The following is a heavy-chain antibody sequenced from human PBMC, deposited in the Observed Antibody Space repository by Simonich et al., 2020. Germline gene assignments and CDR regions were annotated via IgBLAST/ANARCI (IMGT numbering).Heavy chain of an antibody. J-gene: IGHJ6*02. CDR3: AKESTVSRWDYYYGMDV. CDR2: IWNERSNK. V-gene: IGHV3-30*02. CDR1: GFTFSSYG. D-gene: IGHD4-17*01. Sequence: QVQLVESGGGVVQPGRSLRLSCAASGFTFSSYGMHWVRQAPGKGRGGVAFIWNERSNKYYADSVKGRFTISRDNSKNTLYLQMNSLRAEETAMYYGAKESTVSRWDYYYGMDVWGQGTTVTVSS.